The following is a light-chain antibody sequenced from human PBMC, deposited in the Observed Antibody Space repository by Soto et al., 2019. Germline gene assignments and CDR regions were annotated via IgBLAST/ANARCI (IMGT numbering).Light chain of an antibody. CDR3: SSYAGSSTFVV. V-gene: IGLV2-23*02. J-gene: IGLJ2*01. CDR2: EVS. Sequence: QSALTQPASVSGALGQSITISCTGTSSNVGGYNLVSWYQQHPGKAPKLMISEVSERPSGISIRFSGSKSGNTASLTISGLQAEDEADYYCSSYAGSSTFVVFGGGTKVTVL. CDR1: SSNVGGYNL.